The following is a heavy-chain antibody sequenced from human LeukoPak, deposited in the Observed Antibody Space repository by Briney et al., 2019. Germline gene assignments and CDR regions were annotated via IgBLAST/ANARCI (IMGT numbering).Heavy chain of an antibody. J-gene: IGHJ4*02. CDR1: GYTFGGYY. V-gene: IGHV1-3*01. CDR3: ARGAVAVY. D-gene: IGHD6-19*01. CDR2: INAGNGNT. Sequence: GASVKVSCKASGYTFGGYYMNWVRQAPGQRLEWMGWINAGNGNTKYSQKFQGRVTITRDTSASTAYMELSSLRSEDTAVYYCARGAVAVYWGQGTLVTVSS.